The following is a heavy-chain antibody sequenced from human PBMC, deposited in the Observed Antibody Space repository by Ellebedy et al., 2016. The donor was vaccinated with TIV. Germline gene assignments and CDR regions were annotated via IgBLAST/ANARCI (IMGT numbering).Heavy chain of an antibody. CDR1: GGSISSYY. V-gene: IGHV4-4*07. CDR3: AAGWVPAAPLQP. CDR2: IYTSGST. Sequence: MPSETLSLTCTVSGGSISSYYWSWIRQPAGKGLEWIGPIYTSGSTNYNPSLKSRVPMSVDTSKNQFSRKLRSVTAADTAVYYCAAGWVPAAPLQPWGQGTLVTVSS. J-gene: IGHJ5*02. D-gene: IGHD2-2*01.